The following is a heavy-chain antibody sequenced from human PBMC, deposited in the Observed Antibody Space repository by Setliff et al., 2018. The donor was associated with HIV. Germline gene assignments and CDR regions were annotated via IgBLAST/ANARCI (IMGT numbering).Heavy chain of an antibody. J-gene: IGHJ4*02. Sequence: PGGSLRLSCAASGFTVSDNYMSWVRQAPGKGLEWVSVIYRDGATYYADSVKGRFTISRDTAKNTVYLQMNSLTSEDTAFYYCARGRINYGDYYYWGQGTLVTVS. CDR2: IYRDGAT. CDR1: GFTVSDNY. V-gene: IGHV3-53*01. CDR3: ARGRINYGDYYY. D-gene: IGHD4-17*01.